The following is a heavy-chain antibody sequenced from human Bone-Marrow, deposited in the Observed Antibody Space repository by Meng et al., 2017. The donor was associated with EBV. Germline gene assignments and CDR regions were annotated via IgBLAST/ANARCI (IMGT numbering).Heavy chain of an antibody. CDR2: LIPMSDAP. V-gene: IGHV1-69*01. CDR1: GGTFRSDA. D-gene: IGHD3-10*01. Sequence: QVRLVQFGAGVKRSGSVVKVSCKTSGGTFRSDAISWVRQAPGQGLEWMGGLIPMSDAPHYAQKFQGRVTITADESTSTHYMDLSGLRSEDTAVYYCASESGRGFTPDYWGQGTLVTVSS. CDR3: ASESGRGFTPDY. J-gene: IGHJ4*02.